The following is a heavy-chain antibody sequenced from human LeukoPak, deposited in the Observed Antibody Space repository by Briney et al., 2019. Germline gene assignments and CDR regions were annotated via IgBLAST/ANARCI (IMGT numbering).Heavy chain of an antibody. D-gene: IGHD4-11*01. Sequence: GGSLRLSCAASGFTFSSYGMHWVRQAPGKGLEWVAFIRYDGSNKYYADSVKGRFTISRDNSKNTLYLQMNSLRAEDTAVYYCAKSGRRHSNYGKNYYYYMDVWGKGTTVTVSS. CDR1: GFTFSSYG. V-gene: IGHV3-30*02. J-gene: IGHJ6*03. CDR3: AKSGRRHSNYGKNYYYYMDV. CDR2: IRYDGSNK.